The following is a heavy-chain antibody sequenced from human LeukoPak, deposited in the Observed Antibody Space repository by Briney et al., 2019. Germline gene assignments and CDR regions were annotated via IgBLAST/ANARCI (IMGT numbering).Heavy chain of an antibody. V-gene: IGHV3-7*01. D-gene: IGHD6-13*01. J-gene: IGHJ1*01. CDR3: ARESTAGYNSSWYGFRN. CDR2: INQDGSEK. Sequence: GGSLRLSCAASGFTFSGHWMSWVRQAPGEGLEWVANINQDGSEKYYVDSVKGRFTISRDNAKNSLFLQMGSLRVEDTAVYYCARESTAGYNSSWYGFRNWGQGTLVSVSS. CDR1: GFTFSGHW.